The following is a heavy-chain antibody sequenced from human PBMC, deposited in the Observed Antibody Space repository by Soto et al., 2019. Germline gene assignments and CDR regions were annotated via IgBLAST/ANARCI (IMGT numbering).Heavy chain of an antibody. J-gene: IGHJ5*02. CDR1: GGTFSSYT. CDR3: ARGGNDYGHCSVWFDR. D-gene: IGHD4-17*01. Sequence: QVQLVQSGAEVKKPGSSVKVSCKASGGTFSSYTISWVRQAPGQGLEWMGRIIPILGIANYAQKFQGRVTITARKSTSTAYMEQSRLRAEATAVYYCARGGNDYGHCSVWFDRWGQGSLVTVSS. CDR2: IIPILGIA. V-gene: IGHV1-69*02.